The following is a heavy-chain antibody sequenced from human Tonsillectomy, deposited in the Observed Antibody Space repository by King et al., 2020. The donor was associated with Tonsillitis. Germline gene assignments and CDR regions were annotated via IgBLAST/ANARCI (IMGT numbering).Heavy chain of an antibody. J-gene: IGHJ6*02. CDR3: AKDSGNNYYDMDV. CDR2: ISGSGGTI. Sequence: VQLVESGGGLVQPGGSLRLSCAASGFSFGSYAMSWVRQAAGKGLEWVSGISGSGGTIYYAHSVKGRFTISSDTSKHTLYLQMNSLRGEDTGVYYCAKDSGNNYYDMDVWGQGTTVTVSS. CDR1: GFSFGSYA. V-gene: IGHV3-23*04.